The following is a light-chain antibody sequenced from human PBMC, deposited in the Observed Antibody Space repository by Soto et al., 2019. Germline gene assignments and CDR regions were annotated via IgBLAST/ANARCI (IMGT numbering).Light chain of an antibody. CDR3: QQYYTLPYT. J-gene: IGKJ2*01. CDR2: WAS. Sequence: DIVMTQSPDSLAVSLGERATINCKSSQSVFSSSKNKNFLAWYQQRPGQPPTLLISWASTRESGVPDRFTGSGSGTDFPLTITSLQVEDVAVYFCQQYYTLPYTFGQGTKLEIK. CDR1: QSVFSSSKNKNF. V-gene: IGKV4-1*01.